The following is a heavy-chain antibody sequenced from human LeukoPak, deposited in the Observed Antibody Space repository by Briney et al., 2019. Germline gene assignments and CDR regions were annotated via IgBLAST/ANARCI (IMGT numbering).Heavy chain of an antibody. Sequence: ASVKVSCKASGYTFTSYATHWVRQAPGQRLEWMGWINAGNGNTKYSQKFQGRVTITRDTSASTAYMELSSLRSEDTAVYYCARQQLGRNTYFDYWDQGTLVTVSS. CDR1: GYTFTSYA. V-gene: IGHV1-3*01. CDR2: INAGNGNT. CDR3: ARQQLGRNTYFDY. D-gene: IGHD6-13*01. J-gene: IGHJ4*02.